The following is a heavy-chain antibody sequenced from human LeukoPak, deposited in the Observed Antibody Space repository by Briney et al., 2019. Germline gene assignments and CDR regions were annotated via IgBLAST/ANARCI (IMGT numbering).Heavy chain of an antibody. CDR3: ARNSGSYIVFNY. J-gene: IGHJ4*02. CDR2: IYHSGST. Sequence: PSQTLSLTCAVSGVSISSGDYSWSWIRQPPGKGLEWIGYIYHSGSTYYNPSLKSRVTTSVDGSKNQFSLKLTSVTAADTAVYYCARNSGSYIVFNYWGQGTLVTVSS. D-gene: IGHD3-10*01. CDR1: GVSISSGDYS. V-gene: IGHV4-30-2*01.